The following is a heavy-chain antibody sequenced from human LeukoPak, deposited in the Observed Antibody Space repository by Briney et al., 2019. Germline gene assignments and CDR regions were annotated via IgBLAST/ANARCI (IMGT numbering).Heavy chain of an antibody. Sequence: GGSLRLSCAASGFTFSSYWMHWVRQAPGKGLVWVSRISDDGSSTSYADSVKGRFTISRDNAKNTLYLQMNSLRAEDTAVYSCTRDQLYCSGGYCYFEYWGQGALVSVSS. D-gene: IGHD2-15*01. V-gene: IGHV3-74*01. CDR3: TRDQLYCSGGYCYFEY. J-gene: IGHJ4*02. CDR2: ISDDGSST. CDR1: GFTFSSYW.